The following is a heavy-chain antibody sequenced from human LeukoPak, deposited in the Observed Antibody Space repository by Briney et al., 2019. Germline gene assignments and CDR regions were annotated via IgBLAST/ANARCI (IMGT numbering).Heavy chain of an antibody. J-gene: IGHJ4*02. Sequence: GRSLGLSCAASGFTFRSYVMHWVRQAPGKGLEWVAAISYEDGSNKYYADSVKGRFTISRDNAKNTLYLQMSSLRAEDTAVYYCARADGSGWLTYWGQGTLVTVSS. D-gene: IGHD6-19*01. CDR1: GFTFRSYV. CDR3: ARADGSGWLTY. CDR2: ISYEDGSNK. V-gene: IGHV3-30-3*01.